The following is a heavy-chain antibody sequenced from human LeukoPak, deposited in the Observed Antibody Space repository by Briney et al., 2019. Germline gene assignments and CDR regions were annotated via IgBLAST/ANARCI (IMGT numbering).Heavy chain of an antibody. CDR2: INYSGTT. J-gene: IGHJ5*02. CDR1: GGSISSYC. CDR3: ARGTMMVGP. D-gene: IGHD3-22*01. V-gene: IGHV4-59*01. Sequence: PSETLSLTCTVSGGSISSYCWSGIRQPPGKGLEWIGYINYSGTTNYNPSLKSRVSISVDTSKNQFSLKLSSVTAADTAVYYCARGTMMVGPWGQGTQVTVSS.